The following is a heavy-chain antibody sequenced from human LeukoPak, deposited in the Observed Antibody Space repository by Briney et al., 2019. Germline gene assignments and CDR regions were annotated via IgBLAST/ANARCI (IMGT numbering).Heavy chain of an antibody. CDR2: INPSGGST. CDR1: GYTFTSYY. CDR3: ARVYSGSYPDY. J-gene: IGHJ4*02. V-gene: IGHV1-46*01. Sequence: ASVKVSCKASGYTFTSYYMHWVRQAPGQGLEWMGIINPSGGSTSYAQKFQGRITMTRDTSTSTVYMELSSLRSEDTAVCYCARVYSGSYPDYWGQGTLVTVSS. D-gene: IGHD1-26*01.